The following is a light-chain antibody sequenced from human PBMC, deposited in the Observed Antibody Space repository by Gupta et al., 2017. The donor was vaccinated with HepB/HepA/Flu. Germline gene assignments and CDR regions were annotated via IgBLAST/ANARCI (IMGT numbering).Light chain of an antibody. CDR3: LQSHSTPPT. CDR2: AVF. V-gene: IGKV1-39*01. J-gene: IGKJ1*01. CDR1: QAIGNY. Sequence: DIQMTQSPSSLSASVGDRVTITCRASQAIGNYLNWYQQKPGKAPKILIDAVFSLQSGVPSRFSGTGSGTEFTLTISSLQPEDFATYYCLQSHSTPPTFGQGTKVEIK.